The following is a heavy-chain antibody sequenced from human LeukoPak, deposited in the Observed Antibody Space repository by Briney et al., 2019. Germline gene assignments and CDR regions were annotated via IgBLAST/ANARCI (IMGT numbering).Heavy chain of an antibody. CDR2: ISYDGSNK. J-gene: IGHJ6*03. V-gene: IGHV3-30-3*01. D-gene: IGHD3-3*01. CDR1: GFTFSSYA. CDR3: ARDGYYDFWSGYYTAKNYYYYMDV. Sequence: PGGSLRLSCAASGFTFSSYAMHWVRQAPGKGLEWVAVISYDGSNKYYADSVKGRFTISRDNSKNTLYLQMNSLRAEDTAVYYCARDGYYDFWSGYYTAKNYYYYMDVWGKGTTVTVSS.